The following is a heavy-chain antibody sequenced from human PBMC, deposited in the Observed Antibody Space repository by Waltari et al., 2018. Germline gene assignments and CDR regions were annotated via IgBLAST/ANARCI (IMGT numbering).Heavy chain of an antibody. CDR2: INHSGST. CDR1: GGSFSGYY. J-gene: IGHJ6*02. D-gene: IGHD5-12*01. Sequence: QVQLQQWGAGLLKPSETLSLTCAVYGGSFSGYYWSWIRQPPGKGLEWIGEINHSGSTNYNPSLKSRVTISVDTSKNQFSLKLSSVTAADTAVYYCARVGRGYQTPYHYFYGMDVWGLGTTVTVSS. V-gene: IGHV4-34*01. CDR3: ARVGRGYQTPYHYFYGMDV.